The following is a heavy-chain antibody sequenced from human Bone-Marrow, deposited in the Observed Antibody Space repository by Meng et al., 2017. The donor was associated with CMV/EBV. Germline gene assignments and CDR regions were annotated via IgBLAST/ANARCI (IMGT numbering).Heavy chain of an antibody. Sequence: GESLKISCAASGFTVSSNYMSWVRQAPGKGLEWVSYISSSSSTIYYADSVKGRFTISRDNAKNSLYLQMNSLRAEDTAVYYCARDSAELRFLEWLSLYLDYWGQGTLVTVSS. CDR2: ISSSSSTI. J-gene: IGHJ4*02. CDR3: ARDSAELRFLEWLSLYLDY. D-gene: IGHD3-3*01. V-gene: IGHV3-48*04. CDR1: GFTVSSNY.